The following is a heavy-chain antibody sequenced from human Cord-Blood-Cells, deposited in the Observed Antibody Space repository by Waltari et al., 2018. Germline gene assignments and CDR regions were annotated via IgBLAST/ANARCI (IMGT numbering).Heavy chain of an antibody. CDR1: GYTFTSYD. J-gene: IGHJ6*02. CDR2: MNPNSGNT. D-gene: IGHD5-12*01. CDR3: ARGRYSGYDYYYYYYGMDV. V-gene: IGHV1-8*01. Sequence: QVQLVQSGAEVKKPGASVKVSCKASGYTFTSYDINWVRQATGQGLEWMGWMNPNSGNTGYAQKFQGRVTMTRNTSISTAYMELSSLRSEDTAVYYCARGRYSGYDYYYYYYGMDVWGQGTTVTVSS.